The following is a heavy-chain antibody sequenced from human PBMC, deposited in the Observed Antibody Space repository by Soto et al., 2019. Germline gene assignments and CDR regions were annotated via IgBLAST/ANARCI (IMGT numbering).Heavy chain of an antibody. J-gene: IGHJ4*02. CDR1: GFTFGNYW. Sequence: GGSLRLSCAASGFTFGNYWMHWVRQAPGKGLVWVSRINSDGSDTNYADSVKGRFTISRDNAKNTLYLQINSLRTEDTAVYYCARGPPSSSASCYLNYWGQGTLVTVSS. D-gene: IGHD2-2*01. V-gene: IGHV3-74*01. CDR2: INSDGSDT. CDR3: ARGPPSSSASCYLNY.